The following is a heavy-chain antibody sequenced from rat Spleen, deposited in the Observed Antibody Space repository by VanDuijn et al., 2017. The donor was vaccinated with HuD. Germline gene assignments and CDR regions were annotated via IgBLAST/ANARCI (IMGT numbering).Heavy chain of an antibody. J-gene: IGHJ2*01. Sequence: EVQLVESGGGLVQPGRSLKLSCAASGFTVSDYYMAWVRQAPTKGLEWVASISYDGGSTYYLDSVKGRFTISRDNAKSSLYLQMDSLRSEDTATYYCTRHSIYYSALDYWGQGVMVTVSS. CDR3: TRHSIYYSALDY. CDR1: GFTVSDYY. CDR2: ISYDGGST. V-gene: IGHV5-20*01. D-gene: IGHD1-1*01.